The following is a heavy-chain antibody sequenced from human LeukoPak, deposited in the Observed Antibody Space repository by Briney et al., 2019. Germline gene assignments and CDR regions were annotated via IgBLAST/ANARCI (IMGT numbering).Heavy chain of an antibody. CDR1: GYTFTSYY. D-gene: IGHD3-22*01. V-gene: IGHV1-2*02. Sequence: ASVKVSCKASGYTFTSYYMHWVRQAPGQGLEWMGWINPNSGGTNYAQKFQGRVTMTRDTSISTAYMELSKLRSDDTAVYYCARGDYYDSSGYLAYWGQGTLVTVSS. J-gene: IGHJ4*02. CDR2: INPNSGGT. CDR3: ARGDYYDSSGYLAY.